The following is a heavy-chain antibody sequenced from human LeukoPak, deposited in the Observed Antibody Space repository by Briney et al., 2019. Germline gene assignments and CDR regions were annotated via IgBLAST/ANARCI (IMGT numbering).Heavy chain of an antibody. V-gene: IGHV3-23*01. Sequence: GGSLRLSCAASGFTFSSYAMSWVRQAPGKGLEWVSAISGSGGSTYYADSVKGRFTISRDNAKNSLYLQMNSLRDEDTAVYYCARDGGGEMATPYDYWGQGTLVTVSS. CDR1: GFTFSSYA. CDR2: ISGSGGST. D-gene: IGHD5-12*01. J-gene: IGHJ4*02. CDR3: ARDGGGEMATPYDY.